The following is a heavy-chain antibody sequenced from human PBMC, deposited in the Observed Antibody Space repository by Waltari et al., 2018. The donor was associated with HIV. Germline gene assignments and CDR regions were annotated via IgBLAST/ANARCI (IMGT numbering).Heavy chain of an antibody. V-gene: IGHV3-7*04. CDR3: ARGAVHSSGPYDAFDV. CDR2: ISSDGNED. D-gene: IGHD6-19*01. CDR1: GFTFSGSA. Sequence: EVQLVEFGGGLVQPGGSLKLSCAASGFTFSGSAMHWVRQASGKGRGWVSDISSDGNEDFYADFLKGRFVISRDNVKNSLFLQLSHLRVDDTAVYYCARGAVHSSGPYDAFDVWGQGTLVTVSS. J-gene: IGHJ3*01.